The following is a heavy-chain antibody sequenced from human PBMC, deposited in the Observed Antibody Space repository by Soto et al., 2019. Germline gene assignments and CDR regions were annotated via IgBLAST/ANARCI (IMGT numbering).Heavy chain of an antibody. Sequence: QVQLQESGPGLVEPSETLSLTCTVSGGSLTNYFWTWIRQSPGKGLEWIAYIRYSGKTDYNPSLKHRVTISVDTPKNQFSLKLTSVTAADTAMYYCARFQYTVVTPFDLWGQGTMVIVSS. CDR1: GGSLTNYF. CDR3: ARFQYTVVTPFDL. CDR2: IRYSGKT. J-gene: IGHJ3*01. V-gene: IGHV4-59*01. D-gene: IGHD2-21*02.